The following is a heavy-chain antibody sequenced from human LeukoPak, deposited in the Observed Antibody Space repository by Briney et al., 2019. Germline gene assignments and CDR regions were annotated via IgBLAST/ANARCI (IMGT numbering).Heavy chain of an antibody. D-gene: IGHD5-18*01. V-gene: IGHV3-33*01. CDR2: IWYDGSNK. CDR1: GFTFSSYG. J-gene: IGHJ4*02. CDR3: ARGIDTVMGDYFDY. Sequence: GRALRLSCAASGFTFSSYGMHWVRHAPAKGLEWVAVIWYDGSNKYYGDSVKGRFTISRDNSKNTLYLQMSSLRGEDTAVYYCARGIDTVMGDYFDYWGQGTLVTVSS.